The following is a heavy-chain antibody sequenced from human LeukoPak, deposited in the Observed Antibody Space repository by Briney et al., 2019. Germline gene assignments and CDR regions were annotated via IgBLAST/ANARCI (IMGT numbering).Heavy chain of an antibody. Sequence: GSSVKVSCKASGGTFSSYAISWVRQAPGQGLEWMGWISAYNGNTNYAQKLQGRVTMTTDTSTSTAYMELRSLRSDDTAVYYCARDSGPRYLGDYWGQGTLVTVSS. D-gene: IGHD3-10*01. CDR2: ISAYNGNT. V-gene: IGHV1-18*01. J-gene: IGHJ4*02. CDR1: GGTFSSYA. CDR3: ARDSGPRYLGDY.